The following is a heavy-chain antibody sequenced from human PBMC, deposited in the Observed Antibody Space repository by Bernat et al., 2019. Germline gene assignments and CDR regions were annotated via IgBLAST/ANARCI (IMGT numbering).Heavy chain of an antibody. J-gene: IGHJ5*02. CDR1: GVSFSGYY. CDR2: INHSGST. D-gene: IGHD1-7*01. CDR3: ARGGELGES. V-gene: IGHV4-34*02. Sequence: QVQLQQWGAGLLKPSETLSLTCAVYGVSFSGYYWSWIRQPPGKGLEWIGEINHSGSTNYNPSLKSRVTMSLDTSNIQFSLKLSSVTAADTAVYYCARGGELGESWGQGTLVTVSS.